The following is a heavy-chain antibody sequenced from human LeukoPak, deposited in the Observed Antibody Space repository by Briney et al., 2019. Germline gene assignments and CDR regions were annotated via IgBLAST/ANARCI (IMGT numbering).Heavy chain of an antibody. CDR1: GFTFSSYA. J-gene: IGHJ4*02. Sequence: GGSLRLSCAASGFTFSSYAMSWVRQAPGKGLEWVSAISGSGGSTYYADSVKGRFTISRDNSKNTLYLQMNSLRAEDTAVYYCAKLPRIVVVVAATVDYWGQGTLVTVSS. CDR2: ISGSGGST. CDR3: AKLPRIVVVVAATVDY. V-gene: IGHV3-23*01. D-gene: IGHD2-15*01.